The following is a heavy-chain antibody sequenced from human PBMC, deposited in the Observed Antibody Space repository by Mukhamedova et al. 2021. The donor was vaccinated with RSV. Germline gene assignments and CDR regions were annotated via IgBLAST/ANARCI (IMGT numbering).Heavy chain of an antibody. CDR2: IYYSGST. CDR1: GGYY. Sequence: GGYYWSWIRQHPGKGLEWIGYIYYSGSTYYNPSLKSLVTISVDTSKNQFSLKLSSVTAADTAVYYCARVGCSSTSCYPYDAFDICG. V-gene: IGHV4-31*01. CDR3: ARVGCSSTSCYPYDAFDI. D-gene: IGHD2-2*01. J-gene: IGHJ3*02.